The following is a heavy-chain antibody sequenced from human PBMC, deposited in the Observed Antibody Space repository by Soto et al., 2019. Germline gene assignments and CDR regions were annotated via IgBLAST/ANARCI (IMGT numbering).Heavy chain of an antibody. D-gene: IGHD7-27*01. J-gene: IGHJ5*02. CDR3: ARKSKTKSLVNGGWCGT. V-gene: IGHV1-18*01. Sequence: ASVKVSCKASGYSFTSCGIIWMRQAPGQGLEWVGWISPYNRNSNYAQNFQGRVTMTTDTSTNTAYMELRSLRSDDTAGYYCARKSKTKSLVNGGWCGTWGQGTGVTVAS. CDR2: ISPYNRNS. CDR1: GYSFTSCG.